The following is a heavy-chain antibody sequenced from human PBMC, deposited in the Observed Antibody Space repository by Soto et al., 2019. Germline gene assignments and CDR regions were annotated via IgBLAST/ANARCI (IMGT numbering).Heavy chain of an antibody. CDR2: VSSSGDIT. V-gene: IGHV3-48*03. CDR1: GFTFSAYE. Sequence: PGGSLRLSCTVSGFTFSAYEMSWVRQAPGKGLEWVSYVSSSGDITFQADSVEGRFTTSRDNARNALYLQMSSLRAGDTAVYYCARLPENYYDSSGNYYFDNWGPGALVTVSS. J-gene: IGHJ4*02. D-gene: IGHD3-22*01. CDR3: ARLPENYYDSSGNYYFDN.